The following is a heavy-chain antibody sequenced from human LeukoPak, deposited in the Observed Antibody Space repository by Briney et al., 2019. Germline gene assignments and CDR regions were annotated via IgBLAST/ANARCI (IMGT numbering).Heavy chain of an antibody. Sequence: SETLSLTCTVSGVSITSSSYYWRWIRQPPGKGLEWIGIIYFSGSTYCNPSLKSRVTISVDTSKNQFSLKLSSVTAADTAVYYCARRRFGDSALDYWGQGTMVSVSS. D-gene: IGHD3-16*01. CDR3: ARRRFGDSALDY. CDR1: GVSITSSSYY. J-gene: IGHJ4*02. CDR2: IYFSGST. V-gene: IGHV4-39*01.